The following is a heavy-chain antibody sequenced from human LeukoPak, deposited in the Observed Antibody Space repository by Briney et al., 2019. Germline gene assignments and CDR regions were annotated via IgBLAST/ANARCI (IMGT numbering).Heavy chain of an antibody. J-gene: IGHJ4*02. Sequence: GGSLRLSCAASGFTFSSYGMHWVRQTPGKGLEWVAVISYDGSNKYYADSVKGRFTISRDNSKNTLYLQMNSLRAEDTAVYYCAITTGFGYWGQGTLVTVSS. D-gene: IGHD3-22*01. CDR2: ISYDGSNK. V-gene: IGHV3-30*03. CDR1: GFTFSSYG. CDR3: AITTGFGY.